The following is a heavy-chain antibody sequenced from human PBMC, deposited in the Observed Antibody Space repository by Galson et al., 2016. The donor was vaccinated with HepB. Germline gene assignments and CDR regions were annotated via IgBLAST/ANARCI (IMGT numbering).Heavy chain of an antibody. CDR2: IKSKIDGGTT. D-gene: IGHD2-21*01. Sequence: SLRLSCAGSGFTFKNAWMNWVRQAPGKGLEWVARIKSKIDGGTTAYAAPVKGRFTISREYSENKLYLQMNSLKTEDTALYYCTTEDGVVVPIADAFDIWGQGTMVIVSS. CDR3: TTEDGVVVPIADAFDI. CDR1: GFTFKNAW. J-gene: IGHJ3*02. V-gene: IGHV3-15*07.